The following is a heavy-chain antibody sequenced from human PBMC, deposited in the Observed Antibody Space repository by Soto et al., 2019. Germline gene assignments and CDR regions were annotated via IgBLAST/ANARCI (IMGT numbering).Heavy chain of an antibody. J-gene: IGHJ4*02. CDR1: GFTFSSYG. CDR2: IWYDGSNK. Sequence: QVQLVESGGGMVQPGRSLRLSCAASGFTFSSYGMHWVRQAPGKGLEWVAVIWYDGSNKYYADSVKGRFTISRDNSKNTLYLQMNSLRAEDTAVYYCAREQVAAAGTLTFGGVLDYWGQGTLVTVSS. CDR3: AREQVAAAGTLTFGGVLDY. D-gene: IGHD6-13*01. V-gene: IGHV3-33*01.